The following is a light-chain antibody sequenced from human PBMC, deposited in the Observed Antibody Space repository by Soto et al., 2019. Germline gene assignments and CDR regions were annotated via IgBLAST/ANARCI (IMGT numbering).Light chain of an antibody. J-gene: IGKJ4*01. CDR2: GAS. Sequence: EIVMTQSPATLSVSPGERATLSCRASQSVSSNLAGYQQKPGQAPRLLIYGASIRATGIPARFSGSGSGTEFTLTISSLQSEDFAVYYCQQYNTWHPLTFGGGTKVEIK. CDR1: QSVSSN. V-gene: IGKV3D-15*01. CDR3: QQYNTWHPLT.